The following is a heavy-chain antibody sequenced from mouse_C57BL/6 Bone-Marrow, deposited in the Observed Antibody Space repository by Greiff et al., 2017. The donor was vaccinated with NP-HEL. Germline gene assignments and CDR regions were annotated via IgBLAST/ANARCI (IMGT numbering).Heavy chain of an antibody. Sequence: EVKLVESGGGLVQPGGSMKLSCVASGFTFSNYWMNWVRQSPEKGLEWVAQIRLKSDNYATHYAESVKGRFTISRDDSKSSVYLQMNNLRAEDTGIYYCANWLYYFDYWGQGTTLTVSS. D-gene: IGHD4-1*01. CDR1: GFTFSNYW. J-gene: IGHJ2*01. CDR2: IRLKSDNYAT. CDR3: ANWLYYFDY. V-gene: IGHV6-3*01.